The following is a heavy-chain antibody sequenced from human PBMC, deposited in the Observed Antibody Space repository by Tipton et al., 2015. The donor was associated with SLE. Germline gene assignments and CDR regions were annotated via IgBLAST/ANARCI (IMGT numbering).Heavy chain of an antibody. CDR2: IYYSGST. D-gene: IGHD1-14*01. J-gene: IGHJ3*02. CDR1: GGSFSGYY. CDR3: ARGDHSAFDM. Sequence: TLSLTCAVYGGSFSGYYWSWIRQPPGKGLAWIGYIYYSGSTNYKYNPSLKSRVTISVDTSKNQFSLNLSSVTAADTAVYYCARGDHSAFDMWGQGTMVTVSS. V-gene: IGHV4-59*01.